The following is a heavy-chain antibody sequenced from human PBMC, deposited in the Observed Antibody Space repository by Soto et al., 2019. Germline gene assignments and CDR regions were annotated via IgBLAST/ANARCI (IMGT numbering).Heavy chain of an antibody. CDR1: GGSISSGGYY. J-gene: IGHJ4*02. CDR2: IYYSGST. Sequence: QVQLQESGPGLVKPSQTLSLTCTVSGGSISSGGYYWSWIRQHPGKGLEWIGYIYYSGSTYYNPSLKSRVTISVDTSKNQFSLKLSSVTAADTAVYYCARIPYCSSNSCPEYYFDYWGQGTLVTVSS. V-gene: IGHV4-31*03. CDR3: ARIPYCSSNSCPEYYFDY. D-gene: IGHD2-2*01.